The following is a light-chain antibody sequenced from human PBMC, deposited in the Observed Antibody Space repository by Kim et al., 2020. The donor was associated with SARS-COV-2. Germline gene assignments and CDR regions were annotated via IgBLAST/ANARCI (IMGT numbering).Light chain of an antibody. V-gene: IGKV1-16*02. CDR1: QDICSY. CDR2: AAS. J-gene: IGKJ4*01. CDR3: QQDDSYPLT. Sequence: ASVGDRVTITGRASQDICSYLGWFQQKPVKAPKSLISAASSLQRGVPSKFSGSGSGTEFTLTISNLQPEDFATYYCQQDDSYPLTFGGGTKVDIK.